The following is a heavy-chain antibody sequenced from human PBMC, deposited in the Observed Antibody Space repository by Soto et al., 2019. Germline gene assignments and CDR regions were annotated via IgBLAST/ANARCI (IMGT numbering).Heavy chain of an antibody. CDR1: GGSVNNGSFY. CDR2: VYFSGAT. J-gene: IGHJ4*02. D-gene: IGHD6-13*01. Sequence: QVQLQESGPELVNPSETLSLTCTVSGGSVNNGSFYWIWLRQRPGKRPEWIGYVYFSGATDYNPFLKGRVTISIGPSRNQFSLRLRSVSAADTAVYYCARVRWRYYFDQWGQGTLVTVSA. V-gene: IGHV4-61*01. CDR3: ARVRWRYYFDQ.